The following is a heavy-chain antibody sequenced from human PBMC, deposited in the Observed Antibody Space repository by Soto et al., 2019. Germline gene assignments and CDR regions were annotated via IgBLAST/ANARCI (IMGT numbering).Heavy chain of an antibody. Sequence: QVQPQQWGEGLLKPSETLSLTCAVYGGSFSGYYWSWIRQSPGKGLEWIGEIDDTGSTNYNPSLKSRVTMSVDTSMNPFYLNLTSVTAADAAVYYCARPRYYSPRSDPWGQGTRVTVSS. V-gene: IGHV4-34*01. D-gene: IGHD3-10*01. CDR3: ARPRYYSPRSDP. CDR1: GGSFSGYY. J-gene: IGHJ5*02. CDR2: IDDTGST.